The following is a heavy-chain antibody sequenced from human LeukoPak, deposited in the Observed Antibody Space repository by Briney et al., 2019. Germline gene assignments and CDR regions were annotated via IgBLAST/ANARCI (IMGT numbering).Heavy chain of an antibody. CDR1: GDSISRSGSS. V-gene: IGHV4-30-2*06. CDR2: IYHSGGA. D-gene: IGHD3-3*02. J-gene: IGHJ4*02. CDR3: ARDFIAQSPIPAF. Sequence: SETLSLTCAVSGDSISRSGSSWSWIRQSPGKGLEWIGYIYHSGGAYYNPSLKSRVTISLDKSKNQFSLKLSSVTAADTAVYYCARDFIAQSPIPAFWGQGTLVSVSS.